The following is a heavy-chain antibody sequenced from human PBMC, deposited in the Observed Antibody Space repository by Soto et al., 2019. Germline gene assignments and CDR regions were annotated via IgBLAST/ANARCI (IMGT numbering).Heavy chain of an antibody. J-gene: IGHJ4*02. D-gene: IGHD6-19*01. CDR1: GYTFTSYG. V-gene: IGHV1-18*04. CDR3: VRASDGYSRGWYVGYFDY. Sequence: QVQLVQSGAEVKKPGASVKVSCKASGYTFTSYGISWVRQAPGQGLEWMGWIRAYNGYTNYAQKFQGRVTISTDTSTSTAYMELRSLISDDTAVYYCVRASDGYSRGWYVGYFDYWGQGTLVTVSS. CDR2: IRAYNGYT.